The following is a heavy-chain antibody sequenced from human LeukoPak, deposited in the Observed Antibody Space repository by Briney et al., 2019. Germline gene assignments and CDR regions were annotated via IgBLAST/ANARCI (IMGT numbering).Heavy chain of an antibody. Sequence: ETLSLTCTVSGGSISSYYWSWIRQPPGKGLEWIGYIYYSGSTNYNPSLKSRVTISVDTSKNQFSLKLSSVTAADTAVYYCAGSPSLVVAVAETWFDPWGQGTLVTVSS. D-gene: IGHD6-19*01. CDR2: IYYSGST. CDR3: AGSPSLVVAVAETWFDP. V-gene: IGHV4-59*01. J-gene: IGHJ5*02. CDR1: GGSISSYY.